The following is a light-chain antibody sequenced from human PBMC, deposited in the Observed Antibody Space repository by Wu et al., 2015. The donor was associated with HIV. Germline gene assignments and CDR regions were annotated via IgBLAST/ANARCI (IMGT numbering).Light chain of an antibody. CDR2: DTS. CDR1: QSVSSN. CDR3: QQYNSYPIT. Sequence: DIVMTQSPATLSVSPGERATLSCRASQSVSSNLAWYQQKPGQAPRLLIYDTSTRATGIPARFSGSGSGTEFTLSISNIQSEDFATYYCQQYNSYPITFGGGPRWRSN. V-gene: IGKV3-15*01. J-gene: IGKJ4*01.